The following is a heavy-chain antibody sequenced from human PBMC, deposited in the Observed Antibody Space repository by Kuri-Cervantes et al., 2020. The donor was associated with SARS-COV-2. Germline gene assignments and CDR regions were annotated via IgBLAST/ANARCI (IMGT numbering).Heavy chain of an antibody. CDR1: GFTFSSYA. Sequence: GESLKIYCAASGFTFSSYAMHWVRQAPGKGLEGVAVISYDGSNKYYADSVKGRFTISRDNSKNTLYLQMNSLRAKDTAVYYCARDTAARYFDYWGQGTLVTVSS. V-gene: IGHV3-30*04. CDR2: ISYDGSNK. D-gene: IGHD6-6*01. CDR3: ARDTAARYFDY. J-gene: IGHJ4*02.